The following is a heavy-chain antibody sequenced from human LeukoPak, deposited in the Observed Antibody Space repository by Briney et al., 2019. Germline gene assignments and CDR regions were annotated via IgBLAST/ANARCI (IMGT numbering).Heavy chain of an antibody. D-gene: IGHD1-26*01. Sequence: ASVKVSCKASGYSFTSYYMHWVRQAPGQGLEWMGLINPSGSSTTYAQGFQGRVTMTRDISTSTDYMELTSLTSDDTAMYYCARDNSVGEIAWWFDPWGQGTLVTVSS. CDR1: GYSFTSYY. CDR3: ARDNSVGEIAWWFDP. CDR2: INPSGSST. V-gene: IGHV1-46*01. J-gene: IGHJ5*02.